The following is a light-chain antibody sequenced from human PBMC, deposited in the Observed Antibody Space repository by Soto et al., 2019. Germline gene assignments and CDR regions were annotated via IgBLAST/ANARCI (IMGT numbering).Light chain of an antibody. Sequence: EIAMTQSPATLSVSPGERATLSCRASQSVSSNLAWYQQKPGQAPRLLIYGASTRATGIPARFSGSGSGTEFTLTISILQSEDFAVYYCQQYNNWPPSYTFGQGTKLEIK. CDR1: QSVSSN. CDR3: QQYNNWPPSYT. CDR2: GAS. V-gene: IGKV3-15*01. J-gene: IGKJ2*01.